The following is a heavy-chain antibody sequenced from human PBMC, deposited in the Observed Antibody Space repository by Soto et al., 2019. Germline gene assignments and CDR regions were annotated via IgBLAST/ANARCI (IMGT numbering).Heavy chain of an antibody. CDR1: GFTFSSYG. CDR3: ARRVVGATASWFDP. J-gene: IGHJ5*02. Sequence: GGSLRLSCAASGFTFSSYGMHWVRQAPGKGMEWVAVIWYDGSNKYYADSVKGRFTISRDNSKNTLYLQMNSLRAEDTAVYYCARRVVGATASWFDPWGQGT. V-gene: IGHV3-33*01. D-gene: IGHD1-26*01. CDR2: IWYDGSNK.